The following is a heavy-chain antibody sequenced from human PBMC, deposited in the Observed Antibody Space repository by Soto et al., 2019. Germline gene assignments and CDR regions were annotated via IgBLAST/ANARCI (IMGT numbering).Heavy chain of an antibody. CDR2: IYWNDDK. V-gene: IGHV2-5*01. Sequence: QITLKESGPTLVKPTQTLTLTCTFSGFTLSTSGVGVGWIRQPPGKALEWLALIYWNDDKRYSPSLKSRLTITKDTSKNQVVLTMTNMDPVDTATYYCAPHFNYDFWRADFDYWGQRTLVTVSS. D-gene: IGHD3-3*01. CDR1: GFTLSTSGVG. CDR3: APHFNYDFWRADFDY. J-gene: IGHJ4*02.